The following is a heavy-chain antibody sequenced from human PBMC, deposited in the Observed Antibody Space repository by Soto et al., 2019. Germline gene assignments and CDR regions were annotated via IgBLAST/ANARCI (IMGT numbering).Heavy chain of an antibody. CDR1: GFTFSSYG. CDR2: ISYDGSNK. Sequence: QVQLVESGGGVVQPGRSLRLSCAASGFTFSSYGMQWVRQAPGKGLEWVAVISYDGSNKYYADSVKGRFTISRDNSKNTLYLQMNSLRAEDTAVYYCAKEPLTYSLYWYFDLWGRGTLVTVSS. CDR3: AKEPLTYSLYWYFDL. D-gene: IGHD2-15*01. J-gene: IGHJ2*01. V-gene: IGHV3-30*18.